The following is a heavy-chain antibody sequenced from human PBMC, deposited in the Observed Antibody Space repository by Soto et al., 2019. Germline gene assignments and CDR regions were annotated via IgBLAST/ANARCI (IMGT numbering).Heavy chain of an antibody. Sequence: EVQLVESGGGLVQPGGSLRLSCAASGFTFRSYWMSWVRQTPGKGLEWVANIKQDGSENYYVDSVKGRFTNSRDNAENSLYLQMKSLRVDDTAVYYCANMDYGVYGTGDFDIWGQGTMVTVSS. V-gene: IGHV3-7*01. D-gene: IGHD4-17*01. CDR1: GFTFRSYW. J-gene: IGHJ3*02. CDR3: ANMDYGVYGTGDFDI. CDR2: IKQDGSEN.